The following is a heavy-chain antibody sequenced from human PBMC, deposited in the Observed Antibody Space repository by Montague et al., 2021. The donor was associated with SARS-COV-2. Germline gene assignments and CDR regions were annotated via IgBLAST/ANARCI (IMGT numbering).Heavy chain of an antibody. D-gene: IGHD2-8*01. CDR2: IYSDGSST. J-gene: IGHJ4*02. V-gene: IGHV3-23*03. Sequence: SLRLSCAASGFTFNNYAMTWVRQAPGKGLEWVSLIYSDGSSTYYADSVKGRFTISRDNSKNTLYLQMNSLRAEDTAVYSCTKGGSNLYELDGFDSWGQGTPVTVSS. CDR1: GFTFNNYA. CDR3: TKGGSNLYELDGFDS.